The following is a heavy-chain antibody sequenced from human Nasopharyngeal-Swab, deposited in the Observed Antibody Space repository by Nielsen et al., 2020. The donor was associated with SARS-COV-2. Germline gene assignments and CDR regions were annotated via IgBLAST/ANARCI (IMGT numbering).Heavy chain of an antibody. V-gene: IGHV3-11*04. J-gene: IGHJ4*02. CDR3: ARDRANWAFDY. CDR1: GFTFSDYY. CDR2: ISGSGGTI. Sequence: GESLKIPCAASGFTFSDYYMSWIRQAPGNGLAYISYISGSGGTIYYGDSMKGRFTISRDNAKNSLYLQMNSLRAEDTAVYYCARDRANWAFDYWGQGTLVTVSS. D-gene: IGHD7-27*01.